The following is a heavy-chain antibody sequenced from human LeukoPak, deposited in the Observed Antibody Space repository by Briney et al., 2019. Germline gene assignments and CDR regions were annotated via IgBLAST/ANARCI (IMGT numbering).Heavy chain of an antibody. CDR1: GYTSTSYG. V-gene: IGHV1-18*01. D-gene: IGHD6-13*01. Sequence: ASVKVSCKASGYTSTSYGISWVRQAPGQGLECMGWISAYNGNTNYAQKLQGGVTMTTDTSTSTAYMELRSLRSDDTAVYYCARDHVPAAGTGASVGFDPWGQGTLVTVSS. CDR2: ISAYNGNT. CDR3: ARDHVPAAGTGASVGFDP. J-gene: IGHJ5*02.